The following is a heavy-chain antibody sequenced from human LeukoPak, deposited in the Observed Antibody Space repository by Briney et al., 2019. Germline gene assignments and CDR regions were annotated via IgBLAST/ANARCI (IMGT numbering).Heavy chain of an antibody. CDR2: ISGSGGST. V-gene: IGHV3-23*01. D-gene: IGHD1-26*01. CDR3: ATLLVGATPCFDY. CDR1: GXXXXSYA. Sequence: SGXXXXSYAMSWVRQAPGKGLEWVSAISGSGGSTYYADSVKGRFTISRDNSKNTLYLQMNSLRAEDTAVYYCATLLVGATPCFDYWGQGTLVTVSS. J-gene: IGHJ4*02.